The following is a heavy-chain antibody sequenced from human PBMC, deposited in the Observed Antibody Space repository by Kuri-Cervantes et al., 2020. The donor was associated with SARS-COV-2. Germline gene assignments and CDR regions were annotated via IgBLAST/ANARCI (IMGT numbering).Heavy chain of an antibody. CDR3: ARERGSSWYSSKAFDI. J-gene: IGHJ3*02. V-gene: IGHV3-21*01. CDR1: GFTFRSYS. CDR2: ISSSSSYI. D-gene: IGHD6-13*01. Sequence: GESLKISCAASGFTFRSYSMNWVRQAPGKGLEWVSSISSSSSYIYYADSVKGRFTISRDNAKNSLYLQMNSLRAEDTAVYYCARERGSSWYSSKAFDIWGQGTMVTVSS.